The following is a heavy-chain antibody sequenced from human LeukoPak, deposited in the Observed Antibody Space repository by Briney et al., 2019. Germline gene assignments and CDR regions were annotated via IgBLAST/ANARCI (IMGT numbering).Heavy chain of an antibody. J-gene: IGHJ4*02. CDR1: GPPFGAHA. CDR3: AKVLAAAREYFDY. D-gene: IGHD6-13*01. Sequence: GRSLRLSCAPSGPPFGAHAMKWVRQALGLGLVWVSVLYTGGTTYYADSVKGRFTISRDNSKNTLYLQMNSLRAEDTAVYYCAKVLAAAREYFDYWGQGTLVTVSS. V-gene: IGHV3-66*01. CDR2: LYTGGTT.